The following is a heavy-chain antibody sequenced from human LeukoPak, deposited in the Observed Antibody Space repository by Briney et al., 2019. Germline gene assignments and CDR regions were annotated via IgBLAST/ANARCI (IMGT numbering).Heavy chain of an antibody. CDR2: ISSSSSYI. CDR1: GFTFSSYS. Sequence: GGSLRLSCAASGFTFSSYSMNWVHQAPGKGLEWVSSISSSSSYIYYADSVKGRFTISRDNAKNSLYLQMNSLRAEDTAVYYCARAQGRGYSYGFPTQIDYWGQGTLVTVSS. J-gene: IGHJ4*02. CDR3: ARAQGRGYSYGFPTQIDY. V-gene: IGHV3-21*01. D-gene: IGHD5-18*01.